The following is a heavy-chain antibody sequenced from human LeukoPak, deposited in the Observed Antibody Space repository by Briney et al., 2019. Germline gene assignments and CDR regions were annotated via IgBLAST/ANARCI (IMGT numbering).Heavy chain of an antibody. D-gene: IGHD1-26*01. Sequence: SGTLSLTCAVYGGSFSGYYWSWIRQPPGKGLEWIGEINHSGSTNYNPSLKSRVTISVDTSKNQFSLKLSSVTAADTAVYYCARRGYSGSYFDDAFDIWGQGTMVTVSS. V-gene: IGHV4-34*01. CDR2: INHSGST. J-gene: IGHJ3*02. CDR1: GGSFSGYY. CDR3: ARRGYSGSYFDDAFDI.